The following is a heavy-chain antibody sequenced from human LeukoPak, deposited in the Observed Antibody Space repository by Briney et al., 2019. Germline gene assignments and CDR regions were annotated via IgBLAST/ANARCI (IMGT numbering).Heavy chain of an antibody. CDR1: GYSISSGYY. Sequence: SETLSLTCTVSGYSISSGYYWGWIRQPPGKGPEWIGSIYHSGSTYYNPSLKSRVTISVDTSKNQFSLKLSSVTAADTAVYYCARTPRDIVVVPAAITLSYYYYYYMDVWGKGTTVTVSS. CDR2: IYHSGST. J-gene: IGHJ6*03. V-gene: IGHV4-38-2*02. CDR3: ARTPRDIVVVPAAITLSYYYYYYMDV. D-gene: IGHD2-2*02.